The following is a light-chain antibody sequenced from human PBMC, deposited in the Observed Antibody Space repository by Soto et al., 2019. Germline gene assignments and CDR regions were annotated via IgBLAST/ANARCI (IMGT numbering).Light chain of an antibody. J-gene: IGKJ1*01. CDR2: GAS. V-gene: IGKV3-15*01. Sequence: EIVMTQSPATLSVSPGERATLSCRASQSVSKNLAWSQQKPGQAPRLLIYGASTRATGIPARFSGSGSGTEFTLTISSLQSEDFAVYYCQQYNNWPPWTFGQGTKVEIK. CDR3: QQYNNWPPWT. CDR1: QSVSKN.